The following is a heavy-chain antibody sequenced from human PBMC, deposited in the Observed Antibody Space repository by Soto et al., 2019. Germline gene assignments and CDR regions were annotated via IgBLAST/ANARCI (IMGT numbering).Heavy chain of an antibody. CDR2: IYHSGST. CDR3: AREFSTYYYDSSGSLGAFDI. CDR1: GGSISSSNW. J-gene: IGHJ3*02. Sequence: QVQLQESGPGLVKPSGTLSLTCAVSGGSISSSNWWSWVRQPPGKGVEWIGEIYHSGSTNYNPSLKSRVTISVDKSKNQFSLKLSSVTAADTAVYYCAREFSTYYYDSSGSLGAFDIWGQGTMVTVSS. D-gene: IGHD3-22*01. V-gene: IGHV4-4*02.